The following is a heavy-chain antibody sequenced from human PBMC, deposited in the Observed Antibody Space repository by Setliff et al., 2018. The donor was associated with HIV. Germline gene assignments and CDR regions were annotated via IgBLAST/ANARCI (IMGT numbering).Heavy chain of an antibody. V-gene: IGHV3-23*01. Sequence: PGGSLRLSCAASGFTFSNYVINWVRQAPGKGLEWISGISGSGVNSYYADSVKGRFTISRDNSKNTVYLQMNSLRAEDTAVYYCAKTSNTGYSFCSDYWGQGTLVTVSS. CDR1: GFTFSNYV. D-gene: IGHD3-9*01. CDR2: ISGSGVNS. J-gene: IGHJ4*02. CDR3: AKTSNTGYSFCSDY.